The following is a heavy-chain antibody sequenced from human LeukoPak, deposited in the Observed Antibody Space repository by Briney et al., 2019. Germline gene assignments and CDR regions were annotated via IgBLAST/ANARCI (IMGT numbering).Heavy chain of an antibody. V-gene: IGHV3-66*01. D-gene: IGHD1-1*01. J-gene: IGHJ4*02. CDR2: IYGGGNT. CDR3: AKGRNDPSGYNFDN. CDR1: GFSLSSSY. Sequence: PGGSLRLSCAASGFSLSSSYVSWVRQAPREGLEWVSIIYGGGNTYYPDSVEGRFTISRDNGKNTLYLQMNTLRAEDTAVYYCAKGRNDPSGYNFDNWGQGTLVTVSS.